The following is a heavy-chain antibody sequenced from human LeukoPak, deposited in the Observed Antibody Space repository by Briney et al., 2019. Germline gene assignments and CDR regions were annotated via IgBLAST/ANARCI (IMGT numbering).Heavy chain of an antibody. J-gene: IGHJ4*02. V-gene: IGHV3-48*04. CDR2: ISSSSDTI. Sequence: GGSLRLSCAASGFTFSVYGMNWVRQAPGKGLEWVSHISSSSDTIFYADSVKGRFTISRDDAKNSLYLQMNSLRAEDTAVYYCVREGSYYDSSGYYYVYYFDYWGQGTLVTVSS. CDR3: VREGSYYDSSGYYYVYYFDY. D-gene: IGHD3-22*01. CDR1: GFTFSVYG.